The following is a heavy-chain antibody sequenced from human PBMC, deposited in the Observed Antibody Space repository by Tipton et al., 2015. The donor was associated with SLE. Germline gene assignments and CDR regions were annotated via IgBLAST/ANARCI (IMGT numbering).Heavy chain of an antibody. CDR2: IYHSGST. Sequence: TLSLTCAVSGYSISSGYYWGWIRQPPGKGLEWIGSIYHSGSTYYNPSLKSRVTISVDTSKNQFSLKLSSVTAADTAVYYCARPHPPSYYDFWSGYHNWFDPWGQGTLVTVSS. D-gene: IGHD3-3*01. V-gene: IGHV4-38-2*01. CDR1: GYSISSGYY. CDR3: ARPHPPSYYDFWSGYHNWFDP. J-gene: IGHJ5*02.